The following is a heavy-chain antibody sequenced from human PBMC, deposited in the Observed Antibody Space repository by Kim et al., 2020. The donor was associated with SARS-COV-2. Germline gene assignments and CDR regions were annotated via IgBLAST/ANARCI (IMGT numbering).Heavy chain of an antibody. CDR3: TTEGELGNGMDV. Sequence: DYAAPVKGRFTISRDDSKNTLYLQMNSLKTEDTAVYYCTTEGELGNGMDVWGQGTTVTVSS. V-gene: IGHV3-15*01. J-gene: IGHJ6*02. D-gene: IGHD7-27*01.